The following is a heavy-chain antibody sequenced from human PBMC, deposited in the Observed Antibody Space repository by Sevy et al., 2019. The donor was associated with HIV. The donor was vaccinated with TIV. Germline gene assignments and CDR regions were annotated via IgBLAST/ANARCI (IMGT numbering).Heavy chain of an antibody. CDR1: GFTFSNAW. CDR2: IKRKTDGGTT. D-gene: IGHD3-22*01. V-gene: IGHV3-15*01. CDR3: TTDQYYYDSSGSDAFDI. Sequence: GGSLRLSCAASGFTFSNAWMSGVRQAPGKGLEWVGRIKRKTDGGTTDYAAPVKDRFTILRDDSKNTLYLQMNSLKTEDTAVYYCTTDQYYYDSSGSDAFDIWGQGTMVTVSS. J-gene: IGHJ3*02.